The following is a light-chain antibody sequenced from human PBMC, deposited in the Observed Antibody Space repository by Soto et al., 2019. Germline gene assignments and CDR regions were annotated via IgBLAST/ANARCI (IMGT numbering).Light chain of an antibody. J-gene: IGKJ4*01. CDR2: GAS. V-gene: IGKV3-15*01. CDR3: QQYHTWPIT. CDR1: QSVSSN. Sequence: EMVMTQSPATLSVSPGERATLSCRASQSVSSNLAWYQQKPGQAPRLLIYGASTRATGIPARFSGSGSGTEFTLTISSLQSEDCAIYYCQQYHTWPITFGGGTKVEIK.